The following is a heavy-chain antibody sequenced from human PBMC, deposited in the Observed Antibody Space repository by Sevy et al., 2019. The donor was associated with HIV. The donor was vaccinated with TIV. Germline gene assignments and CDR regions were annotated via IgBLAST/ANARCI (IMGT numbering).Heavy chain of an antibody. CDR3: AKDLYGYYDFWSGYYTHYYYGMDV. D-gene: IGHD3-3*01. CDR2: IRYDGSNK. V-gene: IGHV3-30*02. Sequence: GGSLRLSCAASGFTFSRYGMHWVRQAPGKGLEWVAFIRYDGSNKYYADSVKGRFTISRDNSKNTLYLQMNSLRAEDTAVYYCAKDLYGYYDFWSGYYTHYYYGMDVWGQGTTVTVSS. CDR1: GFTFSRYG. J-gene: IGHJ6*02.